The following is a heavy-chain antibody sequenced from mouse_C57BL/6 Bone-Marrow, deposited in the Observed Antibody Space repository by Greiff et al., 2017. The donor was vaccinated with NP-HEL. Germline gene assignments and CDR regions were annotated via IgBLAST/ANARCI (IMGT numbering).Heavy chain of an antibody. V-gene: IGHV1-81*01. J-gene: IGHJ3*01. Sequence: VPLPQSGAELARPGASVPLSCPASCYTFPLSVLRCLQQRTGQGLEWIGEIYPRSGNTYYNEKFKGKATLTADKSSSTAYMELRSLTSEDSAVYFCASGIYYEAYWGQGTLVTVSA. CDR2: IYPRSGNT. CDR3: ASGIYYEAY. CDR1: CYTFPLSV. D-gene: IGHD2-4*01.